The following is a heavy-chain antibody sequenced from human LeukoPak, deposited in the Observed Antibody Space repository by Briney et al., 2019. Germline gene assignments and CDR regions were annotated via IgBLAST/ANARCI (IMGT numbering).Heavy chain of an antibody. CDR1: GFTFSSYA. V-gene: IGHV3-30*04. Sequence: GTSLRLSCAASGFTFSSYAIHWVRQAPGKGLEWVAVISFDGTDAFYADSVKGRFTISRDNSKNTLYLQMNSLRADDTAVYYCARADWDTAMIDYWGQGTLVTVSS. CDR3: ARADWDTAMIDY. J-gene: IGHJ4*02. D-gene: IGHD5-18*01. CDR2: ISFDGTDA.